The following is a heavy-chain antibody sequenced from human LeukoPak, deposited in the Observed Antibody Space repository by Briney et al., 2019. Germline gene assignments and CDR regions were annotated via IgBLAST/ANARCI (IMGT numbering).Heavy chain of an antibody. CDR1: GFTFSSYG. J-gene: IGHJ4*02. CDR3: AKDLVGANSPLYFDY. CDR2: IRYDGSNK. V-gene: IGHV3-30*02. D-gene: IGHD1-26*01. Sequence: GGSLRLSCAASGFTFSSYGMHWVRQAPGKGLEWVAFIRYDGSNKYYADSVKGRFTISRDNSKNTLYLQMNSLRAENTAVYYCAKDLVGANSPLYFDYWGQGTLVTVSS.